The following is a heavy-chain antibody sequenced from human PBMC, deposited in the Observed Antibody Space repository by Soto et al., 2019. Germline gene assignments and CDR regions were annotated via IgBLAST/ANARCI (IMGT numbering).Heavy chain of an antibody. CDR2: ISGSGGST. D-gene: IGHD6-19*01. V-gene: IGHV3-23*01. CDR1: GFTFSSYV. Sequence: GGSLRLSCAASGFTFSSYVMSWVRQAPGKGLEWVSAISGSGGSTYYADSVKGRFTISRDNSKNTLYLQMNSLRAEDTAVYYCAKDAWIAVAGLIHHWGQGTLVPVAS. J-gene: IGHJ1*01. CDR3: AKDAWIAVAGLIHH.